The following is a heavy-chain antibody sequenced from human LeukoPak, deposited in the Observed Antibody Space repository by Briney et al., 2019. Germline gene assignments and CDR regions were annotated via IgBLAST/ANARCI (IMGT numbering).Heavy chain of an antibody. J-gene: IGHJ5*02. V-gene: IGHV1-8*01. CDR3: ARRKYLWFGEIRGVWFDP. CDR1: GYTFTSYD. Sequence: GASVKVSCKASGYTFTSYDINWVRQATGQGLEWMGWMNPNSGNTGYAQKFQGRVTMTRNTSISTAYMELSSLRSEDTAVYYCARRKYLWFGEIRGVWFDPWGQGTLVTVSS. CDR2: MNPNSGNT. D-gene: IGHD3-10*01.